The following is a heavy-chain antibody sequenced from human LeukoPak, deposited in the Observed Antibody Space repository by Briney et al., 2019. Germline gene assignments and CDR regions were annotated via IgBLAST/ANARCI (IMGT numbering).Heavy chain of an antibody. CDR3: ARDLYADFWSGSVFDY. V-gene: IGHV3-23*01. D-gene: IGHD3-3*01. CDR1: GFSFSSYA. Sequence: GASLRLSCAASGFSFSSYATSWARQAPGKGLEWVSGISGSGGTTYYAGSVKGRFTISRDISKNTLYLQMSSLRAGDTAVYYCARDLYADFWSGSVFDYWGRGTLVTVSS. J-gene: IGHJ4*02. CDR2: ISGSGGTT.